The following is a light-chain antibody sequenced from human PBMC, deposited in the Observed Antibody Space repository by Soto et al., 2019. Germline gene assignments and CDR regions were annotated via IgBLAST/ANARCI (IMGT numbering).Light chain of an antibody. J-gene: IGLJ1*01. CDR2: ANT. CDR1: SSNIGAGFD. CDR3: QSYDSRLSEYV. V-gene: IGLV1-40*01. Sequence: QSALTQPPSLSGAPGQRGTISCTGSSSNIGAGFDVHWYQQVPGTAPRLLINANTNRPSGVPDRFSGSKSGTSASLAITGLQPEDEADYFCQSYDSRLSEYVFGSGTKVTVL.